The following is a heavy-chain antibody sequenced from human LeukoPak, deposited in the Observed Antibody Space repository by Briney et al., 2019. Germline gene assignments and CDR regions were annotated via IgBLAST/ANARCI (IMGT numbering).Heavy chain of an antibody. Sequence: SEKVSCKASRYTFTGYYMHGVRQAPGQGLEWMGWINPNSGDTNYEQKSQGRVTMTRHTSISTAYMELSRLRSDDRAVYYCARALYASSWPINAFNIWGQGTMVTVSS. CDR1: RYTFTGYY. D-gene: IGHD6-13*01. J-gene: IGHJ3*02. CDR2: INPNSGDT. CDR3: ARALYASSWPINAFNI. V-gene: IGHV1-2*02.